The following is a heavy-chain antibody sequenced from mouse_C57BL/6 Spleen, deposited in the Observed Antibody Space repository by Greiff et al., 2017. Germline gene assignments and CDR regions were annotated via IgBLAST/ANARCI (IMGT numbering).Heavy chain of an antibody. CDR2: IYPGDGDT. CDR1: GYAFSSYW. J-gene: IGHJ2*01. D-gene: IGHD1-1*01. Sequence: QVQLQQPGAELVKPGASVKISCKASGYAFSSYWMNWVKQRPGKGLEWIGQIYPGDGDTNYNGKFKGKATLTADKSSSTAYMQLSSLTSEDSAVYFCAKDYYGSSWGYWGQGTTLTVSS. CDR3: AKDYYGSSWGY. V-gene: IGHV1-80*01.